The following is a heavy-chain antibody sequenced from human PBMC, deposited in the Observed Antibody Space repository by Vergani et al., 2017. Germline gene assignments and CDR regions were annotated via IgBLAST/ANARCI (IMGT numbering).Heavy chain of an antibody. J-gene: IGHJ3*02. CDR3: ARESLGTTRGRAFDS. CDR2: IIPILGTL. D-gene: IGHD2/OR15-2a*01. Sequence: QVQLVQSGAEVKKPGSSVKVSCKASGGTFSSYAISWVRQAPGQGLEWMGGIIPILGTLNYAQKFQGRVTITADESTSTVYMELRSLRSEDTAVLYCARESLGTTRGRAFDSWGQGTMVTVSS. V-gene: IGHV1-69*01. CDR1: GGTFSSYA.